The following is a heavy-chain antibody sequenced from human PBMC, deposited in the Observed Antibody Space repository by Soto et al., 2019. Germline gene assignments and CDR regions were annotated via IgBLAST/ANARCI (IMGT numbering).Heavy chain of an antibody. J-gene: IGHJ6*02. CDR2: ISSSSSYI. CDR1: GFTFSSYS. CDR3: AREVSNYDFWSGYYSDYYYYGMDL. V-gene: IGHV3-21*01. Sequence: EVQLVESGGGLVKPGGSLRLSCAASGFTFSSYSMNWVRQAPGKGLEWVSSISSSSSYIYYADSVKGRFTISRDNAKNSLYLQMNSLRAEDTAVYYCAREVSNYDFWSGYYSDYYYYGMDLWGQGTTVTVSS. D-gene: IGHD3-3*01.